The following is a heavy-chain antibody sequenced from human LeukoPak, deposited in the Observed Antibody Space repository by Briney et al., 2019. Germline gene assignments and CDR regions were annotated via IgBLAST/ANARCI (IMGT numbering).Heavy chain of an antibody. CDR3: ARHILTGYPILYYYYGMDV. Sequence: SETLSLTCAVYGGSFRGYYWSWIRQPPGKGLEWIGEINHSGSTNYNPSLKSRVTISVDTSKNQFSLKLSSVTAADTAVYYCARHILTGYPILYYYYGMDVWGQGTTVTVSS. CDR1: GGSFRGYY. D-gene: IGHD3-9*01. V-gene: IGHV4-34*01. J-gene: IGHJ6*02. CDR2: INHSGST.